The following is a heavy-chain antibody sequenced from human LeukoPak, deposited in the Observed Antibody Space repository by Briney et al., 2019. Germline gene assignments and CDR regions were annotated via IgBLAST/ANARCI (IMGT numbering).Heavy chain of an antibody. V-gene: IGHV4-59*01. CDR1: GGSIFSYY. D-gene: IGHD3-22*01. J-gene: IGHJ3*02. Sequence: SETLSLTCTVSGGSIFSYYWSWIRQPPGKGLEWIGYIYYSGSTNYNPSLKSRVTISVDTSKNQFSLKLSSVAPADAAVYYCARGFTMTDAFDIWGQGTMVTVSS. CDR3: ARGFTMTDAFDI. CDR2: IYYSGST.